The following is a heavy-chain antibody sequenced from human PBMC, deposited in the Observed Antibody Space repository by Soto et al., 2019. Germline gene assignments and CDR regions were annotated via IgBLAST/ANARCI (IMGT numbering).Heavy chain of an antibody. CDR3: ARVGPWVPYYYDSSPYTFENWFDP. CDR1: GCCISSGYY. J-gene: IGHJ5*02. CDR2: IYHGGST. V-gene: IGHV4-38-2*01. D-gene: IGHD3-22*01. Sequence: SETLSFPCAECGCCISSGYYCSWLRQPPGTELERNGSIYHGGSTYYNPSLNSRVTLSIDMTNNHVSLILNSVTAADTAVYYCARVGPWVPYYYDSSPYTFENWFDPWGQGTLVTVSS.